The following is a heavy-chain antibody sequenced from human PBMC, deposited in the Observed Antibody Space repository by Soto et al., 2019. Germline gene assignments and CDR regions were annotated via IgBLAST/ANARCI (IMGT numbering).Heavy chain of an antibody. D-gene: IGHD6-19*01. Sequence: QVQLQESGPGLVKPSETLSLTCTVSGGSISSYYWSWIRQPPGKGLEWIGYIYYSGSTNYNPSLKSRVTISVDTSKNQFSLKLSSVTAADTAVYYCARLTGWYFDYWGQGTLVTVSS. J-gene: IGHJ4*02. CDR2: IYYSGST. CDR3: ARLTGWYFDY. CDR1: GGSISSYY. V-gene: IGHV4-59*08.